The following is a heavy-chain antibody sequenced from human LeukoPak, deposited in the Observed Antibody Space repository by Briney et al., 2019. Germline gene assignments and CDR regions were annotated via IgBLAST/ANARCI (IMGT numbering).Heavy chain of an antibody. CDR3: AAFLLQQINVFDI. V-gene: IGHV4-4*08. D-gene: IGHD1-1*01. CDR1: GGSISGYL. CDR2: VYDNGDT. J-gene: IGHJ3*02. Sequence: SETLSLTCTVSGGSISGYLWTWIRQPPGKGLEWIGYVYDNGDTKYHPSFTGRVSISVDVSKNQFSLKLNSVTAADTAVYYCAAFLLQQINVFDIWGQGTMVTVSS.